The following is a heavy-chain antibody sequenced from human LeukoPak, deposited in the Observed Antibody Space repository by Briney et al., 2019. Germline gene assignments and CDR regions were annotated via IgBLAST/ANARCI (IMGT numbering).Heavy chain of an antibody. CDR2: TYSGGTT. Sequence: GGSLRLSCAASGFTVTSSYMSWVRQAPGKGLEWVSLTYSGGTTYYAESLKGRFSISRDNSNNTLYLHMNSLRAEHTAVYYCARVSRVMDLDSWGQGTLVTVSS. J-gene: IGHJ4*02. CDR1: GFTVTSSY. V-gene: IGHV3-53*01. CDR3: ARVSRVMDLDS. D-gene: IGHD3-16*01.